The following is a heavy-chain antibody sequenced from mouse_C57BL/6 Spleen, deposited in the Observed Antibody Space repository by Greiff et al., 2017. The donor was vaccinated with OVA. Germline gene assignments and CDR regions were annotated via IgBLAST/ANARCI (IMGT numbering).Heavy chain of an antibody. CDR3: TRRLWEGFAY. CDR2: IDPETGGT. CDR1: GYTFTDYE. Sequence: VKLMESGAELVRPGASVTLSCKASGYTFTDYEMHWVKQTPVHGLEWIGAIDPETGGTAYNQKFKGKAILTADKSSSTAYMELRSLTSEDSAVYYCTRRLWEGFAYWGQGTLVTVSA. V-gene: IGHV1-15*01. D-gene: IGHD4-1*01. J-gene: IGHJ3*01.